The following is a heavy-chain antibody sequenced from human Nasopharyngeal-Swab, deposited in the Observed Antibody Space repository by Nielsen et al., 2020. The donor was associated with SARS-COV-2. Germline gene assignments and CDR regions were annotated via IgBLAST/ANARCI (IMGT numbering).Heavy chain of an antibody. CDR3: ARGVNPPPDY. CDR1: GFTVSSNY. Sequence: GGSLRLSCAASGFTVSSNYMTWVRQAPGKGLEWVSIIYSGGNTYHADSVKGRFTISRDNSKNTLFLQMNSLRADDTAVYYCARGVNPPPDYWGQGTLVIVSP. J-gene: IGHJ4*02. V-gene: IGHV3-53*01. D-gene: IGHD2-21*01. CDR2: IYSGGNT.